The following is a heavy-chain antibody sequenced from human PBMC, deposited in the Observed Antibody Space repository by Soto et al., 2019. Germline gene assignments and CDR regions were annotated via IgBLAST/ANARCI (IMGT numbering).Heavy chain of an antibody. J-gene: IGHJ6*02. V-gene: IGHV4-59*12. CDR1: GGSINSYY. Sequence: SETLSLTCTVSGGSINSYYWNWIRQPPGKGLEWIGYIYYRGSTNDNPSLKNRMTISVDMSKNQFSLKLSSVTAADTAVYYCAIEDNSGPYYYYGMDVWGQGTTVTVSS. CDR2: IYYRGST. CDR3: AIEDNSGPYYYYGMDV. D-gene: IGHD1-20*01.